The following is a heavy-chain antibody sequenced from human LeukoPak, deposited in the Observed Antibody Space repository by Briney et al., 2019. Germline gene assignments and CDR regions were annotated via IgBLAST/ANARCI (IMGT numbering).Heavy chain of an antibody. CDR1: GFTFSSYA. D-gene: IGHD4-17*01. V-gene: IGHV3-23*01. CDR2: ISGSGGST. Sequence: PGGSLRLSCAASGFTFSSYAMSWVRQAPGKGLEWVSAISGSGGSTYYADSVKGRFTISRDNSKNTLHLQMNSLRAEDTAVYYCAKVSWTVTTQTGLDYWGQGTLVTVSS. J-gene: IGHJ4*02. CDR3: AKVSWTVTTQTGLDY.